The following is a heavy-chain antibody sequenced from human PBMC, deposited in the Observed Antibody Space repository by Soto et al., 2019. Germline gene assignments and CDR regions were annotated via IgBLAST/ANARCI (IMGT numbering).Heavy chain of an antibody. Sequence: ESGGGVVQPGRSLRLSCAASGFTFSSYAMHWVRQAPGKGLEWVAVISYDGSNKYYADSVKGRFTISRDNSKNTLYLQMNSLRAEDTAVYYCARDRPRAAADHFDYWGQGTLVTVSS. D-gene: IGHD6-13*01. J-gene: IGHJ4*02. CDR2: ISYDGSNK. CDR1: GFTFSSYA. V-gene: IGHV3-30-3*01. CDR3: ARDRPRAAADHFDY.